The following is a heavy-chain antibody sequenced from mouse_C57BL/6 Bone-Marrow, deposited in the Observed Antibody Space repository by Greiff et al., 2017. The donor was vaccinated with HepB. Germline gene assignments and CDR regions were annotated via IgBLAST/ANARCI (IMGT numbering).Heavy chain of an antibody. CDR1: GFTFSDYG. V-gene: IGHV5-17*01. D-gene: IGHD2-4*01. CDR3: ARPEDYDGLYAMDY. J-gene: IGHJ4*01. Sequence: EVNVAESGGGLVKPGGSLKLSCAASGFTFSDYGMHWVRQAPEKGLEWVAYISSGSSTIYYADTVKGRFTISRDNAKNTLFLQMTSLRSEDTAMYCCARPEDYDGLYAMDYWGQGTSVTVSS. CDR2: ISSGSSTI.